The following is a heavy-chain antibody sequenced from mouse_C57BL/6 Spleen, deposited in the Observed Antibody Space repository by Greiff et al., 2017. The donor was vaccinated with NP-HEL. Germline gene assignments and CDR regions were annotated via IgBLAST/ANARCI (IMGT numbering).Heavy chain of an antibody. CDR1: GYTFTDYY. Sequence: QVQLKESGAELVRPGASVKLSCKASGYTFTDYYINWVKQRPGQGLEWIARIYPGSGNTYYNEKFKGKATLTAEKSSSTAYMQLSSLTSEDSAVYFCARRGGSYYFDYWGQGTTLTVSS. D-gene: IGHD1-1*02. J-gene: IGHJ2*01. CDR2: IYPGSGNT. CDR3: ARRGGSYYFDY. V-gene: IGHV1-76*01.